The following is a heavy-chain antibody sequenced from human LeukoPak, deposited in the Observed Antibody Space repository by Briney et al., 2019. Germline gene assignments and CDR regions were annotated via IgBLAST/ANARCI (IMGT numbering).Heavy chain of an antibody. CDR3: ARVRCSGGSCYYFDY. D-gene: IGHD2-15*01. CDR2: IYYSGST. V-gene: IGHV4-59*01. J-gene: IGHJ4*02. Sequence: SETLSLTCAVYGGSFSGYYWSWIRQPPGKGLEWIGYIYYSGSTNYNPSLKSRVTISVDTSKNQFSLKLSSVTAADTAVYYCARVRCSGGSCYYFDYWGQGTLVTVSS. CDR1: GGSFSGYY.